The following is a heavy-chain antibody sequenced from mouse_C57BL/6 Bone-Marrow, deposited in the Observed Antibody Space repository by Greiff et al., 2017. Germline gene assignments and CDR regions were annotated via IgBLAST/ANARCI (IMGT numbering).Heavy chain of an antibody. Sequence: EVKLMESGEGLVKPGGSLQLSCAASGFTFSSYAMSWVRQTPEKRLEWVAYISSGGDYIYSADTVKGRFTISRDNARNTLYLQMSSLKSEDTAMYYCTRKKMSNSSGWAMDYWGQGTSVTVSS. CDR2: ISSGGDYI. CDR3: TRKKMSNSSGWAMDY. CDR1: GFTFSSYA. J-gene: IGHJ4*01. D-gene: IGHD3-2*02. V-gene: IGHV5-9-1*02.